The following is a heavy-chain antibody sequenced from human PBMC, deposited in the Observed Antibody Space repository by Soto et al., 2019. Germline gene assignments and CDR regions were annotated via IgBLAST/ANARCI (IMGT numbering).Heavy chain of an antibody. J-gene: IGHJ6*02. D-gene: IGHD6-19*01. Sequence: SVKVSCKASGGTFSSYAISWVRQAPGQWLEWMGGIIPIFGTANYAQKFQGRVTITADESTSTAYMELSSLRSEDTAVYYCARGQQWLVRDYYYYYGMDVWGQGTTVTVSS. CDR3: ARGQQWLVRDYYYYYGMDV. CDR2: IIPIFGTA. V-gene: IGHV1-69*13. CDR1: GGTFSSYA.